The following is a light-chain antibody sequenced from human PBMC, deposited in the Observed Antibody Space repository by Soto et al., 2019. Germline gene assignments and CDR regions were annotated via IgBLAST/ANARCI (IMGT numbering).Light chain of an antibody. CDR2: DVS. J-gene: IGLJ2*01. CDR1: SNDVGGYNY. Sequence: QSALTQPASVSGSPGQSITISCTGTSNDVGGYNYVSWYQQPPGKAPKLMIYDVSNRPSGVSNRFSGSKSGNTASLTISGLQAEYEADYYCSSYTGSDVVVFGGGTKLTVL. CDR3: SSYTGSDVVV. V-gene: IGLV2-14*01.